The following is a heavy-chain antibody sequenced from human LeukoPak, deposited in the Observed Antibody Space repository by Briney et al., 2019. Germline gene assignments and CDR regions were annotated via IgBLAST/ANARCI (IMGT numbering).Heavy chain of an antibody. CDR1: GYTFIDYF. Sequence: ASVKVSCKASGYTFIDYFIHWMRQTPGQGLEWLGWINPTSGVTRYAQKFQGRVTLTRDTAAYMELSSLKYDDTAVYYCARAVSGTLGGAFDIWGQGTAVTVSS. J-gene: IGHJ3*02. CDR2: INPTSGVT. D-gene: IGHD1-14*01. V-gene: IGHV1-2*02. CDR3: ARAVSGTLGGAFDI.